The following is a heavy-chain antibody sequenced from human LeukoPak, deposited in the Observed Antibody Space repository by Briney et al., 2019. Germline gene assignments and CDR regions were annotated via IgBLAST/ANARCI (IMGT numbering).Heavy chain of an antibody. V-gene: IGHV1-2*02. J-gene: IGHJ5*02. D-gene: IGHD3-10*01. CDR3: ARGITMVRGALDP. CDR1: GYAFTGYY. CDR2: INPNSGGT. Sequence: ASVKVSCKASGYAFTGYYMHWVRQAPGQGLEWMGWINPNSGGTNYAQKFQGRVTMTRDTSISTAYMELSRLRSDDTAVYYCARGITMVRGALDPWGQGTLVTVSS.